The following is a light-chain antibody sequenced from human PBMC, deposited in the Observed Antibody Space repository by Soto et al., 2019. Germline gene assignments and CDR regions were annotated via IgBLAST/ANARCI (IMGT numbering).Light chain of an antibody. CDR1: QTISSW. V-gene: IGKV1-5*01. J-gene: IGKJ1*01. CDR2: AAS. Sequence: DIQMTQSPSTLSGSVGDRVTITCRASQTISSWLAWYQQKPGKAPELLIYAASTLQSGVPSRFSGSGSGTDFTLTISRLEPEDFAVYYCQQYGSSGTFGQGTKVDIK. CDR3: QQYGSSGT.